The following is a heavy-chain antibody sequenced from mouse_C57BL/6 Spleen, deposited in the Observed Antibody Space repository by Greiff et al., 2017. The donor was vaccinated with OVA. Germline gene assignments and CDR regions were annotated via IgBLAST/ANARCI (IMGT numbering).Heavy chain of an antibody. D-gene: IGHD1-1*01. CDR1: GYTFTSYW. J-gene: IGHJ2*01. CDR3: ARKDGSSYPWYFDD. CDR2: INPSNGGT. Sequence: VQLQQPGTELVKPGASVKLSCKASGYTFTSYWMHWVKQRPGHGLEWLGNINPSNGGTTYNEKFKSKATLTVDKSSSTAYMQLSSLTSEDSAVYYCARKDGSSYPWYFDDWGQGTTLTVSS. V-gene: IGHV1-53*01.